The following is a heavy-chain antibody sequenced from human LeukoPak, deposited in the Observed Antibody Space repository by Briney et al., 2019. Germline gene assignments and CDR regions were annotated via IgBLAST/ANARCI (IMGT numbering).Heavy chain of an antibody. D-gene: IGHD3-10*01. CDR1: GFTFSSYA. CDR2: ISYDGSNK. CDR3: ARGSLYYGSGSWRGIDH. J-gene: IGHJ4*02. Sequence: GGSLRLSCAASGFTFSSYAMHWVRQAPGKGLEWVAVISYDGSNKYYADSVKGRFTISRDNSKNTLYLQMNSLRAEDTAVYYCARGSLYYGSGSWRGIDHWGQGTLVTVSS. V-gene: IGHV3-30*04.